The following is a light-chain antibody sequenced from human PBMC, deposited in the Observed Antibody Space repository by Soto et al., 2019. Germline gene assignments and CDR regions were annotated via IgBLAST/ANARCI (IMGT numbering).Light chain of an antibody. V-gene: IGKV3-11*01. Sequence: EIVLTQSPATLSLSPGERATLSGRASQRVSSYLAWYQQKPGQAHRLLIYDASNRDTGIPARFSGSGSGTDFTLTISSIEPEDFAVYYCQQRSNWPPWTFGQGTKREIK. CDR3: QQRSNWPPWT. CDR1: QRVSSY. J-gene: IGKJ2*02. CDR2: DAS.